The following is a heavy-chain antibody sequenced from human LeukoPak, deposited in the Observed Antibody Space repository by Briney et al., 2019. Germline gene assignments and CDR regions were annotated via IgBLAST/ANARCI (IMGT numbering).Heavy chain of an antibody. CDR2: IKQDGSEK. CDR3: ARARNLGYCSTAGCYEFDY. J-gene: IGHJ4*02. D-gene: IGHD2-2*03. CDR1: GLTFSSYW. Sequence: PGGSLTLSCAASGLTFSSYWMSWVRQAPGKGLEWVANIKQDGSEKYYVDSVKGRFTISRDNAKNTLYLQMNSLRAEDTAVYYCARARNLGYCSTAGCYEFDYWGQGTLVTVSS. V-gene: IGHV3-7*01.